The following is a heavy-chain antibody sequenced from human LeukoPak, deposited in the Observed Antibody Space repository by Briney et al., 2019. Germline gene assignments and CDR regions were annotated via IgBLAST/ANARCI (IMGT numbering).Heavy chain of an antibody. CDR1: GFNFNKAW. Sequence: GGSLRLSCAASGFNFNKAWMTWVRQVPGKGLEWVGRIKSNSDGGTTDLAAPVKGRFTISRDDLKNTLFLQMNSLKSEDTALYYCTTGFWSAYIQDPIDYWGQGTLVTVSS. CDR3: TTGFWSAYIQDPIDY. CDR2: IKSNSDGGTT. J-gene: IGHJ4*02. V-gene: IGHV3-15*01. D-gene: IGHD3-3*01.